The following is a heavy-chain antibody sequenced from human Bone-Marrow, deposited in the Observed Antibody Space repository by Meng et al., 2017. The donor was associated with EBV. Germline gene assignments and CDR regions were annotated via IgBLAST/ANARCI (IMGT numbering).Heavy chain of an antibody. Sequence: QVQVVHSGSELKKPGASVKVSCKASGYTFTYSTMNWVRQAPGQGLEWLGWINANTGNPTYAQGFTGRFVFSLDTSVSTAYLQISSLKAEDTAVYYCARAHDSSGYYPLTWGQGTLVTVSS. CDR3: ARAHDSSGYYPLT. CDR2: INANTGNP. CDR1: GYTFTYST. D-gene: IGHD3-22*01. V-gene: IGHV7-4-1*02. J-gene: IGHJ5*02.